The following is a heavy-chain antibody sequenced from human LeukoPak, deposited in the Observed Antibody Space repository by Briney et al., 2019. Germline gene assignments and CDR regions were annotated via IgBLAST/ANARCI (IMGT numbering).Heavy chain of an antibody. CDR3: AKDLPPAAIPPRPSFDI. CDR1: GFTFSSYG. J-gene: IGHJ3*02. Sequence: QPGGSLRLSCAASGFTFSSYGMHWVRQAPGKGLEWVAFIRYDGSNKYYADSVKGGFTISRDNSKNTLYLQMNSLRAEDTAVYYCAKDLPPAAIPPRPSFDIWGQGTMVTVSS. CDR2: IRYDGSNK. V-gene: IGHV3-30*02. D-gene: IGHD2-2*01.